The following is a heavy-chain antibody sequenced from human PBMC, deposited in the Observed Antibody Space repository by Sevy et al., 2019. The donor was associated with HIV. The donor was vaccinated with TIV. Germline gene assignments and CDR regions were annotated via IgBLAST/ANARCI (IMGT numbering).Heavy chain of an antibody. CDR1: GGSVTSGNYY. CDR2: ISYSGNT. J-gene: IGHJ6*02. Sequence: SETLSLTCTVSGGSVTSGNYYWTWIRQPPGKGLEWIGYISYSGNTKYNPSLKSRVIISVDTSKTQFSLTLGSVTDADTAVYYCARVREAIYYFGMDVWGQGTTVTVSS. CDR3: ARVREAIYYFGMDV. V-gene: IGHV4-61*01.